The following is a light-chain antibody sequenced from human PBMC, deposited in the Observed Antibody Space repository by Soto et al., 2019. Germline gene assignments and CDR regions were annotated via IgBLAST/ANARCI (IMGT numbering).Light chain of an antibody. Sequence: QSALTQPASVSGSPGQSITISCTGTSSDVGGYNYVSWYQQHPGKAPKLMIYEVSNRPSGVSNRFSGSKSGNTASLTISGVRAEDEAEYYCSSDTSSGTPVGFGGGTKLTVL. CDR2: EVS. CDR3: SSDTSSGTPVG. J-gene: IGLJ2*01. V-gene: IGLV2-14*01. CDR1: SSDVGGYNY.